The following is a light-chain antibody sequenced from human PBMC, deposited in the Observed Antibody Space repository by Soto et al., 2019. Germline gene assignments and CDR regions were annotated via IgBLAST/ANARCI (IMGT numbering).Light chain of an antibody. CDR1: SGSVSTSYY. J-gene: IGLJ3*02. Sequence: QTVVTQEPSFSVSPGRTVTLTCGLSSGSVSTSYYPSWYQQTPGQAPRTLIYSTNTRSSGVPDRFSGSILGNKAALTITGAQADYESDYYCVLYMGSGIWRVFGGGTKLTVL. V-gene: IGLV8-61*01. CDR2: STN. CDR3: VLYMGSGIWRV.